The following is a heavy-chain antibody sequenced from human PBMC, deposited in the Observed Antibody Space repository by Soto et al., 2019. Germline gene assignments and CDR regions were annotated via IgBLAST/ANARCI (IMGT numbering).Heavy chain of an antibody. CDR1: GGSFSSSSYY. J-gene: IGHJ4*02. CDR2: IYYNGYT. D-gene: IGHD2-8*02. CDR3: ARDKITGLFDY. V-gene: IGHV4-39*02. Sequence: SETLSLTCTVSGGSFSSSSYYWGWIRQPPGKGLEWIGSIYYNGYTYYNPSLKSRVTISIDTSKNQFSLKLTSVTAADTAVYYCARDKITGLFDYWGQGTLVTVSS.